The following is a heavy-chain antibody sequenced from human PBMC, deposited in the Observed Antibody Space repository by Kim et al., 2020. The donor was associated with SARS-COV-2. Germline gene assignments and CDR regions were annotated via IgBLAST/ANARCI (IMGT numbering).Heavy chain of an antibody. V-gene: IGHV4-31*02. Sequence: NPSLKSRVTISVDTSKNQFSLKLSSVTAADTAVYYCARGDPSYYYYYGMDVWGQGTTVTVSS. D-gene: IGHD3-16*01. CDR3: ARGDPSYYYYYGMDV. J-gene: IGHJ6*02.